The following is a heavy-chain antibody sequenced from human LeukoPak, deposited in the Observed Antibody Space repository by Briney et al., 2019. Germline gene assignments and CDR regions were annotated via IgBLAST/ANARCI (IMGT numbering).Heavy chain of an antibody. CDR1: GYTFAHFY. D-gene: IGHD3-3*01. CDR3: ARDSNSGDFWSGYSGY. V-gene: IGHV1-2*02. J-gene: IGHJ4*02. CDR2: INPYNGDT. Sequence: GASVRVSCKGSGYTFAHFYVHWVRQAPGQGLEWVGSINPYNGDTNYAQKFQGRVTMTRDTSISTAYMELSRLRSDDTAVYYCARDSNSGDFWSGYSGYWGQGTLVTVSS.